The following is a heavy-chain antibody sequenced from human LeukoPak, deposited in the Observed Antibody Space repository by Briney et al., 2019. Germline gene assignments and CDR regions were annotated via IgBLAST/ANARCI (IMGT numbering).Heavy chain of an antibody. V-gene: IGHV3-48*04. J-gene: IGHJ4*02. CDR3: ARASGSGRLPEDY. Sequence: GGSLRLSCAASGFTISSYSMNWVRQPPGKGLEWISYISSSNSTIYYADSVKGRFTISRDNAKNSLYLQMNSLRAEDTAVYYCARASGSGRLPEDYWGQGTLVTVSS. CDR2: ISSSNSTI. D-gene: IGHD3-10*01. CDR1: GFTISSYS.